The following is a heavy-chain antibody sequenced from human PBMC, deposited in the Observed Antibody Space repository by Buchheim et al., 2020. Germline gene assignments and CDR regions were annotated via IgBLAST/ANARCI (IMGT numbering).Heavy chain of an antibody. V-gene: IGHV4-34*01. CDR2: TNYSGSP. J-gene: IGHJ4*02. D-gene: IGHD5-18*01. Sequence: QVQLQQWGAGLLTPSETLSLTCAVYGGSFSGYYWSWIRQPPGKGLEWIGETNYSGSPNYNPSLKSRVTISVATSTKQISLKLSSVTAAETAVYYCARRKRSYGPLTGFDYWGQGTL. CDR1: GGSFSGYY. CDR3: ARRKRSYGPLTGFDY.